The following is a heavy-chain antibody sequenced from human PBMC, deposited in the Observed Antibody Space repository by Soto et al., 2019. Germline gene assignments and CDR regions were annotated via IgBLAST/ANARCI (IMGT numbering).Heavy chain of an antibody. CDR2: ISGSGGST. CDR1: GFTFSSYA. J-gene: IGHJ4*02. CDR3: AKGPAAGTLNLHFNY. V-gene: IGHV3-23*01. D-gene: IGHD6-13*01. Sequence: PGGSLRLSCAASGFTFSSYAMSWVRQAPGKGLEWVSAISGSGGSTYYADSVKGRFTISRDNSKNTLYLQMNSLRAEDTAVYYCAKGPAAGTLNLHFNYWGQGALVTVSS.